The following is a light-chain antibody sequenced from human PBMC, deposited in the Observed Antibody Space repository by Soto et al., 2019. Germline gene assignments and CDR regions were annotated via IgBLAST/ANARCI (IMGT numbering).Light chain of an antibody. Sequence: QSVLTQPPSVSGAPGQRVTISCTGSSSNIGAGYDVHWYQQLPGPAPKLLIYGNSNRPSGVPDRFSGSKSGPSASLAITVLQAEDEADYYCKSSDSSLSGSVVFGGGTQLTVL. CDR2: GNS. CDR3: KSSDSSLSGSVV. CDR1: SSNIGAGYD. V-gene: IGLV1-40*01. J-gene: IGLJ2*01.